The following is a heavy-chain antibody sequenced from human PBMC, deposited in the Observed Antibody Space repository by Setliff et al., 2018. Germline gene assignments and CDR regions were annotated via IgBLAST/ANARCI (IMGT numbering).Heavy chain of an antibody. CDR2: ISSNGGST. D-gene: IGHD3-16*01. CDR1: GFTFSSYA. Sequence: PGGSLRLSCSASGFTFSSYAMHWVRQAPGKGLEYVSAISSNGGSTYYADSVKGRFTISRDNSKNTLYLQMNGLRAEDAALYFCAKNRGSGYVSGMTFGYSHPWATDSWGQGALVTVSS. V-gene: IGHV3-64*04. J-gene: IGHJ4*02. CDR3: AKNRGSGYVSGMTFGYSHPWATDS.